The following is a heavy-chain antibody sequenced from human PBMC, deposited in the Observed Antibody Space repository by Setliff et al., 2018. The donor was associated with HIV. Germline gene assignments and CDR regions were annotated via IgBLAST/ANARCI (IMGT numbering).Heavy chain of an antibody. V-gene: IGHV4-59*01. J-gene: IGHJ2*01. CDR3: AGARDDDILTGYYPHWYFDL. Sequence: LSLTCTVSGASIPGYYWSWIRQPPGKGLEWIGYIYYSGSTNYNPSLKSRVTLSVDTSKNQFSLKLSSVTAADTAVYYCAGARDDDILTGYYPHWYFDLWGRGTLVTVS. D-gene: IGHD3-9*01. CDR2: IYYSGST. CDR1: GASIPGYY.